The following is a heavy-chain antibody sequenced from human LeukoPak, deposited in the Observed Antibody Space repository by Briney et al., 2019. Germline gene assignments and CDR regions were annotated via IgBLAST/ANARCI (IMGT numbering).Heavy chain of an antibody. J-gene: IGHJ4*02. CDR2: INHSGST. V-gene: IGHV4-34*01. CDR1: GGSFSGYY. CDR3: ARGLGSSSWYDHPSRLVDTAMGKYFDY. D-gene: IGHD5-18*01. Sequence: SETLSLTCAVYGGSFSGYYWSWIRQPPGKGLEWIGEINHSGSTNYNPSLKSRVTISVDTSKNQFSLKLSSVTAADTAVYYCARGLGSSSWYDHPSRLVDTAMGKYFDYWGQGTLVTVSS.